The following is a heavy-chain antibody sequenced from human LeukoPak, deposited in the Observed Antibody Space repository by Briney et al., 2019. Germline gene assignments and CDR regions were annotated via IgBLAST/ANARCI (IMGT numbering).Heavy chain of an antibody. CDR3: ARDCSSTTCYWTLDY. D-gene: IGHD2-2*01. J-gene: IGHJ4*02. CDR2: IKQDGSEK. CDR1: GFTFSTYW. Sequence: GGSLRLSCAASGFTFSTYWMSWVRQAPGKGLEWVANIKQDGSEKYYVDSVKGRFTISRDNAKNSLYLQLNSPRAEDTAVYYCARDCSSTTCYWTLDYWGQGTLVTVSS. V-gene: IGHV3-7*01.